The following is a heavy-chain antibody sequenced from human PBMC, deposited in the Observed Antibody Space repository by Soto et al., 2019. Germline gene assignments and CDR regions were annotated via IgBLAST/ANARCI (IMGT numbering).Heavy chain of an antibody. CDR3: VRGRSYSVYDF. CDR2: IYPSGST. D-gene: IGHD5-12*01. CDR1: GGSISGHS. J-gene: IGHJ4*02. Sequence: QVNLQESGPGLVKPSETLSVTCTVSGGSISGHSWIWIRQPAGKGLEWIGHIYPSGSTSYNPSLRSRVTMSLDTSSNQILLNLTSVTAADTAVFYCVRGRSYSVYDFWGPGTLVTVSS. V-gene: IGHV4-4*07.